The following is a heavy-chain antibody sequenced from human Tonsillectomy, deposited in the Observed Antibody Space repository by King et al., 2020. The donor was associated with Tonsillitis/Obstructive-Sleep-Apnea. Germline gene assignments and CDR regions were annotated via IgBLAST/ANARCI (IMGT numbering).Heavy chain of an antibody. D-gene: IGHD2-2*02. CDR1: GFTFSSYS. Sequence: VQLVESGGGLVQPGGSLRLSCAASGFTFSSYSMNWVRQAPGKGLEWVSYISSSSSTIYYADSVKGRFTISRDNAKNSLYLQMNSLRDEDTAVYYCARVLVVPAAITDAFDSWGQGTMVTVSS. CDR2: ISSSSSTI. V-gene: IGHV3-48*02. J-gene: IGHJ3*02. CDR3: ARVLVVPAAITDAFDS.